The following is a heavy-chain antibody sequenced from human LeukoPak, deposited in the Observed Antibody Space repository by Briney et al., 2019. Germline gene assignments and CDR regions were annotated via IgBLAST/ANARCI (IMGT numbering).Heavy chain of an antibody. D-gene: IGHD1-7*01. CDR1: GYTFTSYA. J-gene: IGHJ4*02. CDR3: ARVEGITGTTADY. CDR2: INAGNGNT. V-gene: IGHV1-3*01. Sequence: ASVKVSCKASGYTFTSYAMHWVRQAPGQRLEWMGWINAGNGNTKYSQKFQGRVTITRDTSASTAYMELRSLRSDDTAVYYCARVEGITGTTADYWGQGTLVTVSS.